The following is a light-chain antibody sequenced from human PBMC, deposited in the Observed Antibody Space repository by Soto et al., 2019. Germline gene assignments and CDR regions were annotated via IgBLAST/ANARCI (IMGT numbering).Light chain of an antibody. CDR1: QTISIY. CDR3: QQSYSTPIT. Sequence: DLPMTQSPSSLSASVGDRVTITCRASQTISIYLNWYQQKPGKAPKLLIFRASNLQTEVPSRFTGSGSGTDFALTISSLQPEDFAAYYCQQSYSTPITFGQGTRLEIK. J-gene: IGKJ5*01. V-gene: IGKV1-39*01. CDR2: RAS.